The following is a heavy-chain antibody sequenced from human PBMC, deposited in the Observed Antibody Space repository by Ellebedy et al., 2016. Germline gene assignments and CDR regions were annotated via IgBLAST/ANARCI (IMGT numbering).Heavy chain of an antibody. CDR2: ISSSGGTT. D-gene: IGHD3-10*01. CDR1: GFTFSNYD. Sequence: GESLKISXAASGFTFSNYDMSWVRQAPGKGLEWVASISSSGGTTYYADSVKGRFTISRDNAKNSLYLQMNSLRAEDTAVYYCARVGAGFGELLPLDYWGQGTLVTVSS. CDR3: ARVGAGFGELLPLDY. J-gene: IGHJ4*02. V-gene: IGHV3-23*01.